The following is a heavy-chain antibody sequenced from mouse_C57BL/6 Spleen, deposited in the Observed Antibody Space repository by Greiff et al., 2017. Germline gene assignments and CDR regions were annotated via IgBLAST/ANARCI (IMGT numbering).Heavy chain of an antibody. CDR1: GYSFTDYN. Sequence: VQLKESGPELVKPGASVKISCKASGYSFTDYNMNWVKQSNGQGLEWIGVINPNCGTTNYNQKFKGKATLTVDQSSSTAYMQLNSLTSEDSAVYYWGRSGDSSRYVWFAYWGQGTLVTVSA. CDR2: INPNCGTT. V-gene: IGHV1-39*01. CDR3: GRSGDSSRYVWFAY. D-gene: IGHD3-2*02. J-gene: IGHJ3*01.